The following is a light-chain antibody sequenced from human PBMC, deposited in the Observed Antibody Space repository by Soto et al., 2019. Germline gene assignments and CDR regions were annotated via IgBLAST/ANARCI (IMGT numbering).Light chain of an antibody. V-gene: IGKV3D-20*02. J-gene: IGKJ4*01. CDR2: GVS. Sequence: EIVLTQSPGTLSLSPGERATLSCTASQSISGSYLAWYQQKPGQAPRVVIYGVSRRATGIPDRFSGSGSGTDFTLTISRLEPEDFAVYYCQQRSNWPLTFGGGTKVEIK. CDR3: QQRSNWPLT. CDR1: QSISGSY.